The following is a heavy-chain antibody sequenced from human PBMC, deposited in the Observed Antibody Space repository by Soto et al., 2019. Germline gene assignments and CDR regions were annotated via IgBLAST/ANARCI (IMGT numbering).Heavy chain of an antibody. D-gene: IGHD3-10*01. J-gene: IGHJ4*02. CDR1: GFTFSSYA. CDR2: ISSSGAST. V-gene: IGHV3-23*01. Sequence: GGSLRLSCAASGFTFSSYAMSWVRQAPGKGLEWVSLISSSGASTYYADSVKGRFTISRDNSKNTLYLQMNSLRAEDTAVYHCAKDSGLTTVRGVILDHWGQGILVTVSS. CDR3: AKDSGLTTVRGVILDH.